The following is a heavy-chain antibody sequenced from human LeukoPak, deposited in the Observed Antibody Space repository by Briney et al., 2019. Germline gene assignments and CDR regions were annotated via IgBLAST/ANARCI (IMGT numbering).Heavy chain of an antibody. J-gene: IGHJ4*02. D-gene: IGHD5-12*01. Sequence: SETLSLTCTVSGGSISSYYWSWIRQPPGKGLEWIGYIYYSGSTNYNPSLKSRVTISVDKSKNQFSLKLSSVTAADTAVYYCARHGDIVATPDYWGQGTLVTVSS. V-gene: IGHV4-59*08. CDR2: IYYSGST. CDR1: GGSISSYY. CDR3: ARHGDIVATPDY.